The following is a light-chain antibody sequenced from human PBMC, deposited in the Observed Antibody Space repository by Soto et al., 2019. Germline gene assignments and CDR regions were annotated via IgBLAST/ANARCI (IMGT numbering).Light chain of an antibody. V-gene: IGKV1-5*03. CDR2: KAS. CDR1: QYISTW. CDR3: QQYNSYSWT. Sequence: DIQMTQSPSTLSASAGDRVTITCRASQYISTWLAWYQQKPGKAPRLLIYKASSLESGVPSRFSGSGPGTEFTLTISSLQPDDSATYYCQQYNSYSWTFGQGTKVDI. J-gene: IGKJ1*01.